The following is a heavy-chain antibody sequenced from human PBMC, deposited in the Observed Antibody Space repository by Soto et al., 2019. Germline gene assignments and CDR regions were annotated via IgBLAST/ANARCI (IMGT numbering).Heavy chain of an antibody. D-gene: IGHD6-19*01. CDR1: GFTFHSHD. J-gene: IGHJ4*01. CDR3: AKAFIAVALPDY. Sequence: GGSLRLSCAASGFTFHSHDMSWVRLAPGKGLEWISSLTGNGLNSYYAHSVKGRFTISSDNSKNTGYLHMNGLGAEDTAVYYFAKAFIAVALPDYWGHGPLGTVSS. CDR2: LTGNGLNS. V-gene: IGHV3-23*01.